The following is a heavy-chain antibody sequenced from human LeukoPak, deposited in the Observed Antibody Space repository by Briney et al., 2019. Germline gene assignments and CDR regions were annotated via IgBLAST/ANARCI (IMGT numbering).Heavy chain of an antibody. D-gene: IGHD6-19*01. J-gene: IGHJ4*02. Sequence: GGSLRLSCTVSGFTLGDYAMTWFRQAPGKGLEWVGFIRSKAYGGTTEYAASVKGRFTISRDDSKSIAYLQMNSLKTEDTAVYYCTRARGPGIAVVYYDYWGQGTLVTVSS. CDR1: GFTLGDYA. CDR3: TRARGPGIAVVYYDY. CDR2: IRSKAYGGTT. V-gene: IGHV3-49*03.